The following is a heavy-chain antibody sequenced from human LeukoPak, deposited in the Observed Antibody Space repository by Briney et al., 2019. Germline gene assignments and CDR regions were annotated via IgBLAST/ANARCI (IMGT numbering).Heavy chain of an antibody. Sequence: GGSLRLSCSASGFTFSSYAMHWVRQAPGKGLEYVSAISSNGGSTYYADSVKGRFTISRDNSKNTLYLQMSSLRAEDTAVYYCARGPERTGVGTRYYYDMDVWGQGTTVTVSS. J-gene: IGHJ6*02. D-gene: IGHD2-8*01. CDR1: GFTFSSYA. CDR2: ISSNGGST. CDR3: ARGPERTGVGTRYYYDMDV. V-gene: IGHV3-64D*06.